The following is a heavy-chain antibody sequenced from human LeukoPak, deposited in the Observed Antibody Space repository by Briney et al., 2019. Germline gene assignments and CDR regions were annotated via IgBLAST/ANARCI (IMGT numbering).Heavy chain of an antibody. J-gene: IGHJ6*02. Sequence: PGGSLRLSCAASGFTFSSYEMNWVRQAPGKGLEWVAVIWYDGSNKYYADSVKGRFTISRDNSKNTLYLQMNSLRAEDTAIHYCAKVPYSDYGSGRPPFMDVWGQGTTVAVSS. CDR1: GFTFSSYE. CDR2: IWYDGSNK. D-gene: IGHD3-10*01. CDR3: AKVPYSDYGSGRPPFMDV. V-gene: IGHV3-33*08.